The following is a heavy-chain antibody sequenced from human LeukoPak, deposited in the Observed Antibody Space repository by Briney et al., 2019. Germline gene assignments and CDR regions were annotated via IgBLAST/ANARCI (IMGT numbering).Heavy chain of an antibody. D-gene: IGHD3-16*02. CDR2: FDPEDGET. V-gene: IGHV1-24*01. CDR3: ATDSGESSGYYYYGMDV. J-gene: IGHJ6*02. Sequence: ASVKVSCKVSGYTLTELSMHWVRQAPGKGLEWMGGFDPEDGETIYAQKFQGRVTMTEDTSTDTAYMELSSLRSEDTAVYYCATDSGESSGYYYYGMDVWGQGTTVTVSS. CDR1: GYTLTELS.